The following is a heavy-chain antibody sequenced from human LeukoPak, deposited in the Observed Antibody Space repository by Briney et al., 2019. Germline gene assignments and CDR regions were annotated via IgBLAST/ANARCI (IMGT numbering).Heavy chain of an antibody. D-gene: IGHD4-17*01. CDR1: GFTFSGSA. J-gene: IGHJ6*04. V-gene: IGHV3-73*01. Sequence: SGGSLKLSCAASGFTFSGSAMHWVRQASGKGLEWVGRIRSKANSYATAYAASAKGRFTISRDDSKNTAYLQMNSLKTEDTAVYYCTRVTGDYAYYYYYGMDVWGKGTTVTVSS. CDR2: IRSKANSYAT. CDR3: TRVTGDYAYYYYYGMDV.